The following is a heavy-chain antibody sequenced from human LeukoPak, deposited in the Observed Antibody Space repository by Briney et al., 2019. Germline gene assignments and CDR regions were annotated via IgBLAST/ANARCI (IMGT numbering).Heavy chain of an antibody. V-gene: IGHV1-18*01. J-gene: IGHJ3*01. D-gene: IGHD1-14*01. Sequence: ASVKVSCKASGYRVSSFAIIWVRQAPGQGPECLGWIAANNDHTHYALNVQGRVTMTTDTSTGTAYMELRNLRSDDTAVYFCARDKPGWGAFDVWGQGTVVTVSS. CDR2: IAANNDHT. CDR3: ARDKPGWGAFDV. CDR1: GYRVSSFA.